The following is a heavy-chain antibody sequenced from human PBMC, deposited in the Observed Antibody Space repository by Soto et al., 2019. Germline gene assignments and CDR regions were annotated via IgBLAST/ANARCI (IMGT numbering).Heavy chain of an antibody. Sequence: SETLSLTCAVYGGSFSGYYWSWIRQPPGKGLEWIGEINHSGSTNYNPSLKSRVTISVATSKNQFSLKLSSVTAADTAVYYCARRGSSSPDYWGQGTLVTVSS. CDR1: GGSFSGYY. V-gene: IGHV4-34*01. CDR3: ARRGSSSPDY. J-gene: IGHJ4*02. D-gene: IGHD6-13*01. CDR2: INHSGST.